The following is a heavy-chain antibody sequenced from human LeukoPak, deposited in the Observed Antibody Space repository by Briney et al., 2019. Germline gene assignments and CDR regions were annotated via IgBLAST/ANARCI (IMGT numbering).Heavy chain of an antibody. V-gene: IGHV3-33*01. CDR3: ARDGIAVAGTSGDYFDY. CDR2: IWYDGSNK. D-gene: IGHD6-19*01. Sequence: GGSLRLSCAASGFTFSSYGMHWVRQAPGKGLEWVAVIWYDGSNKYYADSVKGRFTISRDKSKNTLYLQMNSLRAEDTAVYYCARDGIAVAGTSGDYFDYWGQGTLVTVSS. CDR1: GFTFSSYG. J-gene: IGHJ4*02.